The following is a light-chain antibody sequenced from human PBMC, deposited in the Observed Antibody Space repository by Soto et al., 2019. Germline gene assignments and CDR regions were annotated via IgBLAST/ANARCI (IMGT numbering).Light chain of an antibody. CDR1: NNDVADYNY. CDR2: DVD. V-gene: IGLV2-11*01. CDR3: CSYAGDYTLV. J-gene: IGLJ2*01. Sequence: QPVLTQPRSVSGAPGQSVTISCTGTNNDVADYNYVSWYQRHPGKAPQLIIFDVDKRPSGVPDRFSGSKSGNTASLTISGLQIEDEATFYCCSYAGDYTLVFGGGTKLTVL.